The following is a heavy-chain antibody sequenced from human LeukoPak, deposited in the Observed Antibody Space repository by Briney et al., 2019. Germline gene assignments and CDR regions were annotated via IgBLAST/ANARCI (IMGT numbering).Heavy chain of an antibody. D-gene: IGHD2-21*01. CDR3: AKDFRIGYSAHFDY. Sequence: GGSLRLSCVGSGFTFRSHAMSWVRQAPEKGLEFVSGIYENGGTTYYADSVKGRFSISRDDSKNTLYLQMDSLRGEDTAVYYCAKDFRIGYSAHFDYWGQGALVTVSS. CDR1: GFTFRSHA. V-gene: IGHV3-23*01. J-gene: IGHJ4*02. CDR2: IYENGGTT.